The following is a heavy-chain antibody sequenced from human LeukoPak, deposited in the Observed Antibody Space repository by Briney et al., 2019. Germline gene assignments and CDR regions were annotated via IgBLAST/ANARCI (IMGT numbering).Heavy chain of an antibody. J-gene: IGHJ4*02. V-gene: IGHV3-23*01. Sequence: GGSLRLSCAASGFTFSSYAMSWVRQAPGKGLEWVSAISGSGGSTYYAGSVKGRFTISRDNSKNTPYLQMNSLRAEDTAVYYCAKDPHVGANRLLDYWGQGTLVTVSS. D-gene: IGHD1-26*01. CDR3: AKDPHVGANRLLDY. CDR1: GFTFSSYA. CDR2: ISGSGGST.